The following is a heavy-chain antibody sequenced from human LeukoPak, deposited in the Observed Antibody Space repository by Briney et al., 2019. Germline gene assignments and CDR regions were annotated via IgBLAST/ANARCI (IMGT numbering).Heavy chain of an antibody. D-gene: IGHD1-26*01. J-gene: IGHJ4*02. CDR1: GFTFDDYA. Sequence: GRSLRLSCAASGFTFDDYAMHWVRQAPGKGLEWVSGISWNSGSIGYADSVKGRFTISRDNAKNSLYLQMNSLRAEDTALYYRASRGLSTDYWGQGTLVTGSS. V-gene: IGHV3-9*01. CDR2: ISWNSGSI. CDR3: ASRGLSTDY.